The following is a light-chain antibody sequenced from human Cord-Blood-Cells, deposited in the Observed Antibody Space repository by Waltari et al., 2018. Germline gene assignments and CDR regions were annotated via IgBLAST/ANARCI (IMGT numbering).Light chain of an antibody. V-gene: IGLV2-14*01. Sequence: QSALTQPASVSGSPGQSTTIYSTGTSRDVGGYNYVSWYQQHPGKAPKLLIYDVSNRPSVVSNRFSGSKSGNTASLTISGLQAEDEADYYCSSYTSSSTLVFGTGTKVTVL. CDR2: DVS. CDR3: SSYTSSSTLV. J-gene: IGLJ1*01. CDR1: SRDVGGYNY.